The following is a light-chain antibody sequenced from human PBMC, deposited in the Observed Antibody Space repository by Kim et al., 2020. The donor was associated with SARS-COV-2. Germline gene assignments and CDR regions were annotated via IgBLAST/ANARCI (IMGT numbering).Light chain of an antibody. J-gene: IGLJ2*01. Sequence: SSELTQDPAVSVALGQTVKITCRGDSLRSFYASWYQQRPGQAPLLVIYGKNTRPSGIPDRLSGSASGNTASLTITGVQAEDEANYYCSSQDSSSYVVFGGGTQLTVL. CDR3: SSQDSSSYVV. CDR2: GKN. CDR1: SLRSFY. V-gene: IGLV3-19*01.